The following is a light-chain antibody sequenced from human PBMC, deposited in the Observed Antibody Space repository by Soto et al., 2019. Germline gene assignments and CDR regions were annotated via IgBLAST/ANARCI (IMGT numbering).Light chain of an antibody. CDR2: EVS. J-gene: IGLJ1*01. CDR1: SSVVGYYNY. CDR3: SSYTASSTYV. V-gene: IGLV2-14*01. Sequence: QSALTQPASVSGSPGQSITISCTGTSSVVGYYNYVSWFQEHPGKAPKLMIYEVSNRPSGVANRFSGSKSGNTAPLTISGLQAEDEADYYCSSYTASSTYVFGTGTKVTV.